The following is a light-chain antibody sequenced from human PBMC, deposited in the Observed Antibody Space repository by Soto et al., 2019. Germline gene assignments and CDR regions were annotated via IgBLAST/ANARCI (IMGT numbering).Light chain of an antibody. Sequence: QSALTQPASVSGSPGQSITISCTGTSSDVGSYNLVSWYQQHPGKAPKLMIYEGSKRPSGVSNRFSGSKSGNTASLTISGLQAEDEADYYCCSYAGSSTFRLGGGTKGTVL. CDR2: EGS. V-gene: IGLV2-23*03. CDR3: CSYAGSSTFR. J-gene: IGLJ2*01. CDR1: SSDVGSYNL.